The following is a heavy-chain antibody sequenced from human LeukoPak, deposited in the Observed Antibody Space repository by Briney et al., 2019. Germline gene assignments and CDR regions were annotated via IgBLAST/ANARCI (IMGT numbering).Heavy chain of an antibody. J-gene: IGHJ4*02. D-gene: IGHD3-22*01. CDR3: ARYDSSGMVY. CDR1: GGSISNYY. Sequence: PSETLSLTCTVSGGSISNYYWTWIRQPDGKGLDWIGRISTTGSTNYNPSLKSRVTMSVDTSENQLSLKLSSVTAADTAVYYCARYDSSGMVYWGQGTLVTVSS. CDR2: ISTTGST. V-gene: IGHV4-4*07.